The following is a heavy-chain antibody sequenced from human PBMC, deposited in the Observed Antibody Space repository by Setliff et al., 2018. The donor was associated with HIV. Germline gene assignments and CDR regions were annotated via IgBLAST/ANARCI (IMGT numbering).Heavy chain of an antibody. CDR3: ASHVSSSAVFDP. CDR2: IYPADSDT. D-gene: IGHD3-10*01. J-gene: IGHJ5*02. V-gene: IGHV5-51*01. CDR1: EYRFTNYW. Sequence: GESLKISCKGSEYRFTNYWTGWVRQMPGKGLEWLGNIYPADSDTRYSPSFQGQITISADRSMRTVYLQWSSLKASDTAMYYCASHVSSSAVFDPWGQGTLVTVSS.